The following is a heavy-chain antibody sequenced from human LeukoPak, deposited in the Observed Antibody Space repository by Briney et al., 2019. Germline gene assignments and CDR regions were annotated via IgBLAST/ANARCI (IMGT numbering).Heavy chain of an antibody. CDR1: GYTFTSYA. D-gene: IGHD4-23*01. CDR3: ARDLGVPELQNYYYYGMDV. V-gene: IGHV1-3*01. Sequence: ASVKVSCKASGYTFTSYAMHWVRQAPGQRLEWMGWINAGNGNTKYSQKFQGRVTITRDTSASTAYMELGSLRSEDTAVYYCARDLGVPELQNYYYYGMDVWGKGTTVTVSS. CDR2: INAGNGNT. J-gene: IGHJ6*04.